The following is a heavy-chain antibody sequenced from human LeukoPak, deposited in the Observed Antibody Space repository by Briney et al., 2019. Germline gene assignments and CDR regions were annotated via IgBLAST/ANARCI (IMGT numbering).Heavy chain of an antibody. CDR1: GDSISSYY. V-gene: IGHV4-4*07. CDR3: ARGGSPVGATNDY. Sequence: SETLSLTCTVSGDSISSYYWNWIRQPAGKGLEWIGRIYTSGTTNYNPSLKSRVTMSVDTSKNQFSLNLSSVTAADTAVYYCARGGSPVGATNDYWGQGTLVTVSS. J-gene: IGHJ4*02. CDR2: IYTSGTT. D-gene: IGHD1-26*01.